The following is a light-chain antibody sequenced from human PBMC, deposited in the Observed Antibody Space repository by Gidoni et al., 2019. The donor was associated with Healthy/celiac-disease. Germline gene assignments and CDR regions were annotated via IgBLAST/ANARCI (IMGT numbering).Light chain of an antibody. V-gene: IGKV3-15*01. J-gene: IGKJ1*01. CDR3: QQYNNWPPP. CDR1: QSVSSN. CDR2: GAS. Sequence: EIVMTQSPATLSVSPGERATLSCRASQSVSSNLAWYQQKPGQAPRLLIYGASTRATGIPARFSGSGSGTEFTLTISSSQSEDFAVYYCQQYNNWPPPFXXXTKVEIK.